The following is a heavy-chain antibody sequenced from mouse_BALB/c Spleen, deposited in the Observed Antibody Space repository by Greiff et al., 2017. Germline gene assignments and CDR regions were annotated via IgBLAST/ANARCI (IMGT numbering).Heavy chain of an antibody. J-gene: IGHJ1*01. Sequence: EVNVVESGPSLVKPSQTLSLTCSVTGDSITSGYWNWIRKFPGNKLEYMGYISYSGSTYYNPSLKSRISITRDTSKNQYYLQLNSVTTEDTATYYCARRSTMSPYWYFDVWGAGTTVTVSS. D-gene: IGHD2-4*01. CDR2: ISYSGST. CDR3: ARRSTMSPYWYFDV. V-gene: IGHV3-8*02. CDR1: GDSITSGY.